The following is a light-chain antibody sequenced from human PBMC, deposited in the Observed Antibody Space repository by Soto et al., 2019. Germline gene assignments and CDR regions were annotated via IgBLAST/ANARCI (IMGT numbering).Light chain of an antibody. CDR3: SSYTSSSTYV. Sequence: QSALTQPASVSGSPGQSITISCTGTSSDVGGYNYVSWYQQHSGKAPKLMIYEVTNRPSGISNRFSGSKSGNTASLTISGLQAEDEADYYCSSYTSSSTYVFETGTKLTVL. J-gene: IGLJ1*01. CDR1: SSDVGGYNY. V-gene: IGLV2-14*01. CDR2: EVT.